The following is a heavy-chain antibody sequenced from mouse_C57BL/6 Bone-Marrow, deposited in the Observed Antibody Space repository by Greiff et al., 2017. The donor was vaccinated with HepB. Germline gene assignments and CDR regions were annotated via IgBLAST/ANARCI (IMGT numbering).Heavy chain of an antibody. CDR3: ARYEGYYVLDY. CDR2: INPYNGGT. Sequence: VQLQQSGPVLVKPGASVKMSCKASGYTFTDYYMNWVKQSHGKSLEWIGVINPYNGGTSYNQKFKGKATLTVDKSSSTAYMELNSLTSEDSAVYYCARYEGYYVLDYWGQGTLVTVSA. CDR1: GYTFTDYY. J-gene: IGHJ3*01. D-gene: IGHD2-3*01. V-gene: IGHV1-19*01.